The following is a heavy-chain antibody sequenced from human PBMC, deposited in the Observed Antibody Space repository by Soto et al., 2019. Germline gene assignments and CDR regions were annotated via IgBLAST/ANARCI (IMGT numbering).Heavy chain of an antibody. D-gene: IGHD2-2*01. J-gene: IGHJ6*01. V-gene: IGHV1-69*01. Sequence: QVQLVQSGAEVKKPGSSVKVSCKASGGTFSSYAISWVRQAPGHGLLWMGGIIPIFGTANYAQKFQGRVTITADDSTSTAYMELSSLRSEDTAVYYCAREVDCSSPSCPTGYYYGMDVWGQGTTVTVSS. CDR1: GGTFSSYA. CDR3: AREVDCSSPSCPTGYYYGMDV. CDR2: IIPIFGTA.